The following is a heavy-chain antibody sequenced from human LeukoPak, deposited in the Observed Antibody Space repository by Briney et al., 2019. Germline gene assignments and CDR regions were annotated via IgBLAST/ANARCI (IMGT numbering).Heavy chain of an antibody. J-gene: IGHJ4*02. V-gene: IGHV3-21*01. Sequence: PGGSLRLSCAASGFTFSSYSMNRVRQAPGKGLEWVSSISSSSSYIYYADSVKGRFTISRDNAKNSLYLQMNSLRAEDTAVYYCARDMGDYYDSSGYPYWGQGTLVTVSP. CDR2: ISSSSSYI. CDR1: GFTFSSYS. CDR3: ARDMGDYYDSSGYPY. D-gene: IGHD3-22*01.